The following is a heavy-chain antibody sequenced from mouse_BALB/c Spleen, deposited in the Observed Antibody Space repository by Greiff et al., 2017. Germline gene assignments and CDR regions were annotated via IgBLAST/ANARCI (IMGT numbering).Heavy chain of an antibody. CDR3: ARGRAGYAMDY. CDR1: GFTFSSYG. V-gene: IGHV5-6-3*01. CDR2: INSNGGST. D-gene: IGHD3-3*01. Sequence: EVQRVESGGGLVQPGGSLKLSCAASGFTFSSYGMSWVRQTPDKRLELVATINSNGGSTYYPESVKGRFTISRDNAKNTLYLQMSSLKSEDTAMYYCARGRAGYAMDYWGQGTSVTVSS. J-gene: IGHJ4*01.